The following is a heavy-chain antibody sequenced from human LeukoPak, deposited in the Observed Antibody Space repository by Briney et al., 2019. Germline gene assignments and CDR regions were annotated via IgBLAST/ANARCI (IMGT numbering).Heavy chain of an antibody. CDR2: IKQDGSEK. CDR1: EFTFSSYW. J-gene: IGHJ4*02. V-gene: IGHV3-7*01. Sequence: GGSLRLSCAASEFTFSSYWMSWVRQAPGKGLEWVANIKQDGSEKHSVDSVKGRFTISRDNAKNSLYLQMNSLRAEDTAVYYCARDPDSSGSYQSFDYWGQGTLVTVSS. D-gene: IGHD1-26*01. CDR3: ARDPDSSGSYQSFDY.